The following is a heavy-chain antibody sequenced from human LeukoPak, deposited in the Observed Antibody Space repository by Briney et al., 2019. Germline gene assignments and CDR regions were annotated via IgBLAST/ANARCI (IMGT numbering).Heavy chain of an antibody. J-gene: IGHJ4*02. CDR1: EFTFSNYW. V-gene: IGHV3-7*01. D-gene: IGHD1-1*01. CDR3: TRAATTGTTDY. CDR2: INQDGGET. Sequence: PGGSLRLSCVASEFTFSNYWMSWVRQVPGKGLEWVANINQDGGETYYVDSVQGRFTISRDNAKNSLYLQTNSLRAEDTALYSWTRAATTGTTDYWGQGTLLTVSS.